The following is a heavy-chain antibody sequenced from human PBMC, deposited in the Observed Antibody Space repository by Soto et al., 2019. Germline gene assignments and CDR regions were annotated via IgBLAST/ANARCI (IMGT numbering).Heavy chain of an antibody. CDR2: ISSSSSTI. CDR1: GFTVSSYS. V-gene: IGHV3-48*01. CDR3: ARDDAYYDSSGYPNPFDY. J-gene: IGHJ4*02. D-gene: IGHD3-22*01. Sequence: PGGSLRLSCAASGFTVSSYSMNWVRQAPGKGLAWVSYISSSSSTIYYADSVKGRFTISRDNSKNTLYLQMNSLRAGDTAVYYCARDDAYYDSSGYPNPFDYWGQGTLVTVSS.